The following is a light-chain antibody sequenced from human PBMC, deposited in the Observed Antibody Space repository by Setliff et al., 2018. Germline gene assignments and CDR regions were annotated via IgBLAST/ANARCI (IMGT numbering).Light chain of an antibody. CDR2: GNT. CDR1: SSNIGAGHN. CDR3: QSYDSSLSAYV. Sequence: QSVLTQPPSVSGAPGQRVTISCTGSSSNIGAGHNVHWYQQLPGTAPKLRIHGNTNRPYGVPDRFSGSRSGTSASLAITGLQAEDEAEFYCQSYDSSLSAYVFGTGTKVTVL. V-gene: IGLV1-40*01. J-gene: IGLJ1*01.